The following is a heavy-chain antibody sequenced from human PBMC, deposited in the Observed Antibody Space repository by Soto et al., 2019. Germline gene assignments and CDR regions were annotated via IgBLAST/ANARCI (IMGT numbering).Heavy chain of an antibody. Sequence: QVQLVQSGADVKKPGASVKVSCKASGYTFTSFGINWVRQAPGQGLEWMGWISGYNGNTNYAQNLQDRVTMTRDTSTSTAYMELRSLRSDDTAVYYCARPTDFYYYAMAAWGQGTTVTVSS. J-gene: IGHJ6*02. CDR1: GYTFTSFG. CDR2: ISGYNGNT. V-gene: IGHV1-18*01. CDR3: ARPTDFYYYAMAA.